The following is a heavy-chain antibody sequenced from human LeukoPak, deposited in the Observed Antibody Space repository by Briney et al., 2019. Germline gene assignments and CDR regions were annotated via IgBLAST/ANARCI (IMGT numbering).Heavy chain of an antibody. CDR2: IYHTGSA. CDR1: GYSFTSGHY. CDR3: ARGLYLRYYYGSGSLS. J-gene: IGHJ5*02. Sequence: SETLSLTCSVSGYSFTSGHYWGWIRQPPGKGLEWIANIYHTGSAHYNPSLKSRVTISVDTSKNQFSLKLSSVTAADTAVYYCARGLYLRYYYGSGSLSWGQGTLVTVSS. V-gene: IGHV4-38-2*02. D-gene: IGHD3-10*01.